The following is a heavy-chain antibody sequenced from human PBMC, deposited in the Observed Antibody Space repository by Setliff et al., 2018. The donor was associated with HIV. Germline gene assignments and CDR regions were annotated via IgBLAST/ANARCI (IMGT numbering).Heavy chain of an antibody. J-gene: IGHJ6*03. CDR1: GYSFTNYY. Sequence: GASVKVSCKASGYSFTNYYIHWVRQAPGQGLEWMGVINPSSGDTLYAQNFQGRVTVTRDTSTSTVYMELSSLRSEDTAVYFCARSRYQLLYDMDVWGKGTTVTVSS. CDR3: ARSRYQLLYDMDV. CDR2: INPSSGDT. V-gene: IGHV1-46*01. D-gene: IGHD2-2*02.